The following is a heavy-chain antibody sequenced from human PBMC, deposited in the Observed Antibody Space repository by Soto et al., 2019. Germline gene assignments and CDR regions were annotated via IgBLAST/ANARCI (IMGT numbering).Heavy chain of an antibody. D-gene: IGHD1-1*01. CDR2: IIPIIGKT. CDR1: GGTFSSYA. J-gene: IGHJ4*02. CDR3: ARSVSKLAPTDY. Sequence: SVKVSCKASGGTFSSYAISWVRQAPGQGLEWMGGIIPIIGKTNYAQKLQGRVTITAGESTSTAYMELRSLRSDDTAVYYCARSVSKLAPTDYWGQGTLVTVSS. V-gene: IGHV1-69*13.